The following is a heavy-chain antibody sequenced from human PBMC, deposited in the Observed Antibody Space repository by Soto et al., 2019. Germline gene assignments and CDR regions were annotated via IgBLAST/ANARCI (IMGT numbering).Heavy chain of an antibody. J-gene: IGHJ3*02. CDR3: AGDRGHRIAVAENDDFDI. Sequence: SETLSLTCTVSGGSISSYYWSWIRQPPGKGLEWIGYIYYSGSTNYNPSLKSRVTISVDTSKNQFSLKLSSVSAADTAVYYCAGDRGHRIAVAENDDFDIWGQGTMVTVSS. V-gene: IGHV4-59*01. D-gene: IGHD6-19*01. CDR2: IYYSGST. CDR1: GGSISSYY.